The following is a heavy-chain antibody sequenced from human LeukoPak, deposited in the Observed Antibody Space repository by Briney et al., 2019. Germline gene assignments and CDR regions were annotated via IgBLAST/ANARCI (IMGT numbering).Heavy chain of an antibody. CDR3: ARGLSVTTPYPYYYYYYMDV. J-gene: IGHJ6*03. CDR2: IYYSGST. V-gene: IGHV4-39*07. D-gene: IGHD4-17*01. Sequence: SETLSLTCTVSGGSISSSSYYWGWIRQPPGKGLEWIGSIYYSGSTYYNPSLKSRVTISVDTSKNQFSLKLSSVTAADTAVYYCARGLSVTTPYPYYYYYYMDVWGKGTTVTVSS. CDR1: GGSISSSSYY.